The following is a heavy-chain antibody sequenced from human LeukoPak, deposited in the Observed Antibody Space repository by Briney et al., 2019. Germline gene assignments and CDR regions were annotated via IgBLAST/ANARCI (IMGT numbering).Heavy chain of an antibody. J-gene: IGHJ4*02. CDR1: GYIFTTYY. V-gene: IGHV1-2*02. D-gene: IGHD6-19*01. CDR2: INPNSGGT. CDR3: AILAVAGKRQTDY. Sequence: GASVKVSCKAAGYIFTTYYMHWVRQAPGQGLEWMGWINPNSGGTNYAQKFQGRVTMTRDTSISTAYMELSRLRSDDTAVYYCAILAVAGKRQTDYWGQGTLVTVSS.